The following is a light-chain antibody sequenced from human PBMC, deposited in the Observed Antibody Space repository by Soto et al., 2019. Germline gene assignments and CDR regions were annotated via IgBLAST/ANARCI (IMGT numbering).Light chain of an antibody. CDR2: EVS. V-gene: IGLV2-14*01. J-gene: IGLJ2*01. CDR1: SSDVGGYNY. Sequence: QSALTQPASVSGSPGQSITISYTGTSSDVGGYNYVSWYQQHPGKAPKLMIYEVSNRPSGVSNRFSGSKSGNTASLTISGLQAEDEADYYCSSYTSSRLVVFGGGTKLTVL. CDR3: SSYTSSRLVV.